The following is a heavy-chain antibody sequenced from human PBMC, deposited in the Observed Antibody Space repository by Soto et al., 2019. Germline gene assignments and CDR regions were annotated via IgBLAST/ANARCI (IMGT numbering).Heavy chain of an antibody. D-gene: IGHD4-4*01. V-gene: IGHV4-34*01. CDR2: INHSGGT. Sequence: PSETLSLTCAVYGGSFSGYYWSWIRQPPGKGLEWIGEINHSGGTNYNPSLKSRVTISVDTSKNQFSLKLSSVTAADTAVYYCARLLHPAYGMDVWGQGTTVTVSS. CDR3: ARLLHPAYGMDV. J-gene: IGHJ6*02. CDR1: GGSFSGYY.